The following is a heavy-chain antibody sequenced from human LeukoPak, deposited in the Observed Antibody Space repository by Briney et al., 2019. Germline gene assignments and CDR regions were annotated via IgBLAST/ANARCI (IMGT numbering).Heavy chain of an antibody. Sequence: PSETLSFTCTVSGDSISTYYWSWIRQPPGKGLEWIGYIYYSGSTNYNPSLKSRITISVDTSKNQFSLKLSSVTAADTAVYYCARDSSGYTNDAFDIWGQGTMVTVSS. D-gene: IGHD3-22*01. CDR1: GDSISTYY. CDR2: IYYSGST. CDR3: ARDSSGYTNDAFDI. V-gene: IGHV4-59*12. J-gene: IGHJ3*02.